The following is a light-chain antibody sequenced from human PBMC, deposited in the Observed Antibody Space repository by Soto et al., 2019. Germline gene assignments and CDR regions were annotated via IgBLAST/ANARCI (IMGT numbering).Light chain of an antibody. Sequence: EIVMTQSPATLSVSPGERATLSCRASQSVSSNLAWYQQKPGQAPRLLIYGASTRSTGIPARFSGSGSGTEFTLTLSSLQSEDFAFYYCQQYNNWPPLITFGQGTRLEIK. CDR1: QSVSSN. J-gene: IGKJ5*01. CDR3: QQYNNWPPLIT. V-gene: IGKV3-15*01. CDR2: GAS.